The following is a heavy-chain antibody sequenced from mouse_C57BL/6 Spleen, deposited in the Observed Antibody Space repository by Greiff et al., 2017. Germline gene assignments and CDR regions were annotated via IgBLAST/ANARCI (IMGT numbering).Heavy chain of an antibody. CDR1: GFTFSDYG. Sequence: EVKLVESGGGLVKPGGSLKLSCAASGFTFSDYGMHWVRQAPEKGLEWVAYISSGSSTIYYADTVKGRFTISSDNAKNTLFLQMTSLRSEDTAMYYCARDYYGSMDYWGQGTSVTVSS. D-gene: IGHD1-1*01. CDR3: ARDYYGSMDY. CDR2: ISSGSSTI. J-gene: IGHJ4*01. V-gene: IGHV5-17*01.